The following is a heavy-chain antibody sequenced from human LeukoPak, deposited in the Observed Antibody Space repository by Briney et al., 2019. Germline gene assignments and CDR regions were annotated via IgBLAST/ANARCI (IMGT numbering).Heavy chain of an antibody. CDR2: ISWNSGSI. CDR3: AKDSIGDTAMVNGWFDP. CDR1: GFTFDDYA. D-gene: IGHD5-18*01. J-gene: IGHJ5*02. Sequence: SGGSLRLSCAASGFTFDDYAMHWVRQAPGKGLEWVSGISWNSGSIGYADSVKGRFTISRDNAKKSLYLQMNSLRAEDTALYYCAKDSIGDTAMVNGWFDPWGQGTLVTVSS. V-gene: IGHV3-9*01.